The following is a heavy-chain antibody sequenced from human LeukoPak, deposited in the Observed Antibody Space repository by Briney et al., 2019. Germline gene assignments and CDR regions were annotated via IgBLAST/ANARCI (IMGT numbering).Heavy chain of an antibody. CDR3: ARNAAYGSGSYPDYYYMDV. CDR1: GYSFTSYW. D-gene: IGHD3-10*01. CDR2: IYPGDSDT. J-gene: IGHJ6*03. Sequence: GESLKISCKGSGYSFTSYWIGWVRQMPGKGLEWMGIIYPGDSDTRYIPSFQGQVTFSADKSISTAYLQWSSLKASDTAMYYCARNAAYGSGSYPDYYYMDVWGKGTTVTVSS. V-gene: IGHV5-51*01.